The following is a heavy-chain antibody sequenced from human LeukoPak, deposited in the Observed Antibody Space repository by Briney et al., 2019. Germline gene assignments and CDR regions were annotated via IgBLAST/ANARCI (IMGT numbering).Heavy chain of an antibody. D-gene: IGHD5-12*01. V-gene: IGHV3-7*01. CDR1: GFTFSSYW. CDR3: ARDRSLSGYESPFDY. Sequence: GGSLRLSCAASGFTFSSYWMSWVRQAPGKGLEWVANIKQDGSEKYYVDSVKGRFTISRDNAKNSLYLQMNSLRAEDTAVYYCARDRSLSGYESPFDYWGQGTLVTVSS. CDR2: IKQDGSEK. J-gene: IGHJ4*02.